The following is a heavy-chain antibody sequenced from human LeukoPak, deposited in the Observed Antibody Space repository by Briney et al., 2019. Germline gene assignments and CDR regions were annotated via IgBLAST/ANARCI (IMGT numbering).Heavy chain of an antibody. CDR2: IYYSGST. J-gene: IGHJ4*02. CDR1: GGSISSSSYY. D-gene: IGHD5-12*01. Sequence: SETLSLTCTVSGGSISSSSYYWGWIRQPPGKGLEWIGSIYYSGSTYYNPSLKSRVTISVDTSKNQFSLKLSSVTAADTAVYYCARESSGYVAGPTFDYWGQGTLVTVSS. V-gene: IGHV4-39*07. CDR3: ARESSGYVAGPTFDY.